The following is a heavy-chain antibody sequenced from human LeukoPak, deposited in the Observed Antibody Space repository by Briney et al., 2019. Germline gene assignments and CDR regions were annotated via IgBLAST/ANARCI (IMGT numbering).Heavy chain of an antibody. CDR3: ARTDTTAWGNWFDH. J-gene: IGHJ5*02. D-gene: IGHD2/OR15-2a*01. CDR2: INANNEGT. Sequence: ASVTVSFKASGYTFTVYYIHWVRQAPGQGLEWLGWINANNEGTNDAQKIQGRVTITRDTSITTAYMDLSRLIYDDTAVYYGARTDTTAWGNWFDHWGQGTLVTVSS. V-gene: IGHV1-2*02. CDR1: GYTFTVYY.